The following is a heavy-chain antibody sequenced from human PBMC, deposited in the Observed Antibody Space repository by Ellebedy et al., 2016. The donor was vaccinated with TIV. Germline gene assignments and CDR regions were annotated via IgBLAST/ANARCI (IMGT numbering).Heavy chain of an antibody. CDR2: IGNSDTK. Sequence: PGGSLRLSCAASGFTFSDYFMSWVRQAPGKGLEWVSYIGNSDTKYYADSVRGRFTISRDTPTNTLHLQMNSLRGEDTAIYYCAKDIQYCSSASCYPLAAFDIWGQGTMVTVSS. CDR1: GFTFSDYF. D-gene: IGHD2-2*01. V-gene: IGHV3-69-1*02. CDR3: AKDIQYCSSASCYPLAAFDI. J-gene: IGHJ3*02.